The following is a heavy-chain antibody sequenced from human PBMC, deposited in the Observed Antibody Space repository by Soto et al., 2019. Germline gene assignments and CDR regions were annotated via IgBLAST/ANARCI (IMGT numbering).Heavy chain of an antibody. V-gene: IGHV3-30-3*01. CDR3: ARGGYCSSTSCYPVPNWFDP. CDR1: GFTFSSDA. Sequence: GGSLRPSCAASGFTFSSDAMHWIRRAPGQGLEWVAVISYDGSNKYYADSVKGRFTISRDNSKNTLYLQMNSLRAEDTAVYYSARGGYCSSTSCYPVPNWFDPWGQGTLVTVSS. CDR2: ISYDGSNK. D-gene: IGHD2-2*01. J-gene: IGHJ5*02.